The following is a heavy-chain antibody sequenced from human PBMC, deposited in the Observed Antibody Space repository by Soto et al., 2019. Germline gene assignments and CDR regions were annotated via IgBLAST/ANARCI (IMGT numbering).Heavy chain of an antibody. CDR2: INPSGGGT. D-gene: IGHD6-13*01. Sequence: GASVKVSCKASGYTFTRYYMHWVRQAPGQGLEWMGIINPSGGGTSYAQKFQGRVTMTRDTSTSTVYMELSSLRSEDTAVYYCARERSYSSSYYGMDVWGQGTTVTVSS. CDR3: ARERSYSSSYYGMDV. J-gene: IGHJ6*02. V-gene: IGHV1-46*01. CDR1: GYTFTRYY.